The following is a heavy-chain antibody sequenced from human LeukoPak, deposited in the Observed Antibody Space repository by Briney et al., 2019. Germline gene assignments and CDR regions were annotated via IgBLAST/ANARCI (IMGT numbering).Heavy chain of an antibody. V-gene: IGHV4-30-2*01. J-gene: IGHJ5*02. Sequence: SETLSLTCAVSGGSISSGGYSWSWIRQPPGKGLEWIGYVYHSGSTYYNPSLKSRVTISVDRSKNQFSLKLSSVTAADTAVYYCARAESDYGDWFDPWGQGTLVTVSS. D-gene: IGHD3-16*01. CDR1: GGSISSGGYS. CDR2: VYHSGST. CDR3: ARAESDYGDWFDP.